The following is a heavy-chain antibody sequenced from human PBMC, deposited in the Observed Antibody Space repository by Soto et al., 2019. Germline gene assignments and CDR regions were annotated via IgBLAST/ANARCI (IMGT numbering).Heavy chain of an antibody. CDR2: INPILSMS. CDR3: ATSYGSGYRAFDY. V-gene: IGHV1-69*02. D-gene: IGHD3-10*01. CDR1: GDTFAFHS. Sequence: QVQLVQSGAEVKRPGSSVKVSCKASGDTFAFHSINWVRQAPGLGLEWMGRINPILSMSNYAQRFQGRVTMTADKSTSTPYMVLISLRSEDTAIYYCATSYGSGYRAFDYWGQGALVTVSS. J-gene: IGHJ4*02.